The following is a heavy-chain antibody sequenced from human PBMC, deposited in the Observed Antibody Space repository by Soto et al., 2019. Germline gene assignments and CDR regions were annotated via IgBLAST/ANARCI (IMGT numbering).Heavy chain of an antibody. V-gene: IGHV4-39*01. Sequence: SETLSLTCTVSGGSISSSSYYWGWIRQPPGKGLEWIGSIYYSGSTYYNPSLKSRVTISVDTSKNQFSLKLSSVTAADTAVYYCARRITIFGVVIIQSGWFDPWGQGTLVTVSS. D-gene: IGHD3-3*01. J-gene: IGHJ5*02. CDR2: IYYSGST. CDR1: GGSISSSSYY. CDR3: ARRITIFGVVIIQSGWFDP.